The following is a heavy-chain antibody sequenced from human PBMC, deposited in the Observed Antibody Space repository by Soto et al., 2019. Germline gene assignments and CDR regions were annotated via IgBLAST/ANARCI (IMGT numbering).Heavy chain of an antibody. CDR2: INHSGST. Sequence: ETLSLTCAVYGGSFSGYYWSWIRQPPGKGLEWIGEINHSGSTNYNPSLKSRVTISVDTSKNQFSLKLSSVAAADTAVYYCASIAVADYWGQGTLVTVSS. CDR3: ASIAVADY. D-gene: IGHD6-19*01. J-gene: IGHJ4*02. V-gene: IGHV4-34*01. CDR1: GGSFSGYY.